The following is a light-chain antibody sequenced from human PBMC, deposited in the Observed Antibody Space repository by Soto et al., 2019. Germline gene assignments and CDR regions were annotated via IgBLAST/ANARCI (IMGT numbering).Light chain of an antibody. CDR1: ASTIGRNY. CDR3: AAWDDNLRGLYV. Sequence: QSVLTQSPSASGTPGQRVTISCSGSASTIGRNYVYWYQQLPGTAPKLLIYRNSQRPSGVPDRFSGSKSGTSASLAISGLRSEDEADYYCAAWDDNLRGLYVFGAGSNVTDL. J-gene: IGLJ1*01. V-gene: IGLV1-47*01. CDR2: RNS.